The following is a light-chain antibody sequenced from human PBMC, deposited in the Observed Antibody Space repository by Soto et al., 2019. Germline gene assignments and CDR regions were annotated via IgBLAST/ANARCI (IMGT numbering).Light chain of an antibody. CDR1: SSNIGAGYD. CDR3: AAWDDSLSGYV. J-gene: IGLJ7*01. V-gene: IGLV1-40*01. CDR2: GNS. Sequence: QSVLTQPPSVSGAPGQRVTISCTGSSSNIGAGYDVHWYQQLPGTAPKLLIYGNSNRPSGVPDRFSGSKSGTSASLAISGLRSEDEADYYCAAWDDSLSGYVFGTGTQLTVL.